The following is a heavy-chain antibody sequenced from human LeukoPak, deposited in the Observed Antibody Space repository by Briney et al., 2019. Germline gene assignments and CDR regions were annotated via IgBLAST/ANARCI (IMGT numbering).Heavy chain of an antibody. CDR3: AKDTSTYSTSWSDY. CDR2: INTDGSST. J-gene: IGHJ4*02. CDR1: GFTFNNCW. Sequence: PGRSLRLSCAASGFTFNNCWMHWVRQAPGKGLLWVSRINTDGSSTSYADSVKGRFTITRDNAKNTLYLQMNSLRAEDTAVYHCAKDTSTYSTSWSDYWGQGTLVTVSS. V-gene: IGHV3-74*01. D-gene: IGHD2-2*01.